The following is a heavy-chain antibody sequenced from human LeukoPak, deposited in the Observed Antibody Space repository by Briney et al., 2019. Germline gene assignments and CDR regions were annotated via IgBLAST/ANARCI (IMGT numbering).Heavy chain of an antibody. Sequence: GGALRLSCAASGFTFSSYSMNVVRQTPGKGLEGISYISSSCNTIDYADSVKGRCTISRDNAKNSLYLQMNSLRAEDTAVYYCARCRGYSYGYEDYWGQGTLVPVSS. CDR3: ARCRGYSYGYEDY. D-gene: IGHD5-18*01. J-gene: IGHJ4*02. V-gene: IGHV3-48*04. CDR2: ISSSCNTI. CDR1: GFTFSSYS.